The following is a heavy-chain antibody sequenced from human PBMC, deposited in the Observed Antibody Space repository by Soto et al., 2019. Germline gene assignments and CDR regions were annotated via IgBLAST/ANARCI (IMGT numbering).Heavy chain of an antibody. J-gene: IGHJ6*02. CDR3: ARDSPRITIFGVVDPYWHYGMAF. CDR2: IYYSGST. V-gene: IGHV4-59*01. D-gene: IGHD3-3*01. Sequence: PSETLSLTCTVSGGSISSYYWSWIRQPPGKGLEWIGYIYYSGSTNYNPSLKSRVTISVDTSKNQFSLKLSSVTAADTAVYYCARDSPRITIFGVVDPYWHYGMAFWGQGSSVTVS. CDR1: GGSISSYY.